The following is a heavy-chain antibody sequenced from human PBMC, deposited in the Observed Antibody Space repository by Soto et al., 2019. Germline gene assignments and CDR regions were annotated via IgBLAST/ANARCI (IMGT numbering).Heavy chain of an antibody. CDR3: AHTGYLRRIDY. CDR1: GFSLSTSGVG. D-gene: IGHD6-13*01. CDR2: IYWDDDK. V-gene: IGHV2-5*02. J-gene: IGHJ4*02. Sequence: QITLKESGPTLVKPTQTLTLTCTFSGFSLSTSGVGVGWIRQPPGKALEWLALIYWDDDKRYSPSLKSRLTINKATSKNQVVLTMTNMDPVDTATYYCAHTGYLRRIDYWGQGTLVTVSS.